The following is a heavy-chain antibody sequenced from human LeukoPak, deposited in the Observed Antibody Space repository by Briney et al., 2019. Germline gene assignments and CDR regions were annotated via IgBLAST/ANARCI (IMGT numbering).Heavy chain of an antibody. Sequence: GGSLRLSCAASGFTFSSYGMHWVRQAPGKGLEWVAVISYDGSNKYYADSVKGRFTISRDNSKNTLYLQMNSLRAEDTAVYYCAGEVPAATMGWFDPWGQGTLVTVSS. CDR3: AGEVPAATMGWFDP. D-gene: IGHD2-2*01. CDR1: GFTFSSYG. V-gene: IGHV3-30*03. J-gene: IGHJ5*02. CDR2: ISYDGSNK.